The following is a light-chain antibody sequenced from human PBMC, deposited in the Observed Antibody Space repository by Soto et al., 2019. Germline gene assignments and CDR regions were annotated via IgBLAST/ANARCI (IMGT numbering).Light chain of an antibody. CDR2: DAS. V-gene: IGKV3-15*01. CDR3: QQYNNWPYT. J-gene: IGKJ5*01. Sequence: EIVITQSPATLSVSPGERATLSCRASQTVSSNLAWYQQKPGQAPRLLIYDASTRATGIPARFSGSGSGTELSLTISSLQSEDFALYFCQQYNNWPYTFGQGTRLEI. CDR1: QTVSSN.